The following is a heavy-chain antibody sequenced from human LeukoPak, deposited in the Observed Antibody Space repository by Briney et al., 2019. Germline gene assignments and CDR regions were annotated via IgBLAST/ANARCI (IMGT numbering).Heavy chain of an antibody. Sequence: ASVKVSCKASGYTFTGCYMHWVRQAPGQGLEWMGWISAYNGNTNYAQKLQGRVTMTTDTSTSTAYMELRSLRSDDTAVYYCARDRAVAGGGIDYWGQGTLVTVSS. V-gene: IGHV1-18*04. CDR2: ISAYNGNT. CDR3: ARDRAVAGGGIDY. CDR1: GYTFTGCY. D-gene: IGHD6-19*01. J-gene: IGHJ4*02.